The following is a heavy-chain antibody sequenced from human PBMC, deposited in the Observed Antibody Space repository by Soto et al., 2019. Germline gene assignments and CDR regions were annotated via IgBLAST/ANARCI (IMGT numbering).Heavy chain of an antibody. Sequence: ASVKVSCKASGGTFSSYAISWVRQAPGQGLEWMGGIIPIFGTANYAQKFQGRVTITADESTSTAYMELSSLRSEDTAVYYCARGGGENGDYYDYYGMDVWGQGTTVTVSS. D-gene: IGHD4-17*01. V-gene: IGHV1-69*13. J-gene: IGHJ6*02. CDR2: IIPIFGTA. CDR3: ARGGGENGDYYDYYGMDV. CDR1: GGTFSSYA.